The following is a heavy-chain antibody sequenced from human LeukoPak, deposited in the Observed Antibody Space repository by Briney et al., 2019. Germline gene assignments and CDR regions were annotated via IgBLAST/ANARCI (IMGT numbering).Heavy chain of an antibody. J-gene: IGHJ4*02. D-gene: IGHD2-15*01. CDR2: INHRGST. CDR1: GGSYSGYY. CDR3: ARGLRGYCSGGSCYPRAYYFDY. V-gene: IGHV4-34*01. Sequence: SETLSLTCAVYGGSYSGYYWSWIRQPPGKGLEWIGEINHRGSTNYNPSLKSRVTISVDTSKNQFSLKLSSVTAADTAVYYCARGLRGYCSGGSCYPRAYYFDYWGQGTLVTVSS.